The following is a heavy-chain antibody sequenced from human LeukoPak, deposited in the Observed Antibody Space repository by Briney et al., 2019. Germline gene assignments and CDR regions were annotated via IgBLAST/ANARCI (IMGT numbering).Heavy chain of an antibody. Sequence: SETLSLTCTVSGGSISSYYWSWIRQPPGKGLEWIGYIFFSGTTNYNPSLKSRVTISVDTSKNQFSLKMTAVTAADTAVYFCARVGSGGAWFDFWGQGTLVTVSS. CDR2: IFFSGTT. D-gene: IGHD6-19*01. J-gene: IGHJ4*02. CDR1: GGSISSYY. CDR3: ARVGSGGAWFDF. V-gene: IGHV4-59*01.